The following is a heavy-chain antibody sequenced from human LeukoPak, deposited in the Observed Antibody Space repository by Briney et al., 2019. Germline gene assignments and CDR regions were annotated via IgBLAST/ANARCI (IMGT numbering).Heavy chain of an antibody. Sequence: GGSLRLSCAASGFTFSSYSMNWVRRAPGKGLEWVSSISSSSSYIYYADSVKGRFTISRDNAKNSLYLQMNSLRAEDTAVYYCARDRRYCSSTSCRDAFDIWGQGTMVTVSS. V-gene: IGHV3-21*01. CDR1: GFTFSSYS. CDR2: ISSSSSYI. J-gene: IGHJ3*02. CDR3: ARDRRYCSSTSCRDAFDI. D-gene: IGHD2-2*01.